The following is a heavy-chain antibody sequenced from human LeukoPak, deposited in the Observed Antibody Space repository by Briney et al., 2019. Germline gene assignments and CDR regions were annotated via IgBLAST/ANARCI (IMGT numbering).Heavy chain of an antibody. D-gene: IGHD6-19*01. J-gene: IGHJ4*02. CDR3: ANNGGVAVAGSFDY. CDR1: GFTFSSYA. V-gene: IGHV3-23*01. Sequence: GGSLRLSCAASGFTFSSYAMSWVRQAPGKGLEWVSTISGSGGSTYYADSMKGRFTISRDNSKNTLYLQMNSLRAEDTAVYYCANNGGVAVAGSFDYWGQGTLVTVSS. CDR2: ISGSGGST.